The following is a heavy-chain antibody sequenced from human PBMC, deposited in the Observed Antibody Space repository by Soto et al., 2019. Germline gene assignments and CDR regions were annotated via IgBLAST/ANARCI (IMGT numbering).Heavy chain of an antibody. Sequence: QVQLQESGPGLVKPSQTLSLTCTVSGGSISSGDYYWSWIRQPPGKGLEWIGYIYYSGSTYYNPALKCLVTIAVDTSINQPTLKLSFVTVGMIAVYDCSIGFECSCWGRFVYWGLGTLVTVSS. CDR2: IYYSGST. CDR1: GGSISSGDYY. J-gene: IGHJ4*02. D-gene: IGHD3-16*01. CDR3: SIGFECSCWGRFVY. V-gene: IGHV4-30-4*01.